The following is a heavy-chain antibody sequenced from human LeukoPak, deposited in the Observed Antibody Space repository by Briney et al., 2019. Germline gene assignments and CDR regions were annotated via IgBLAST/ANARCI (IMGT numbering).Heavy chain of an antibody. CDR1: GGSFSGYY. Sequence: MPSETLSLTCAVYGGSFSGYYWSWIRQPPGKGLEWIGEINHSGSTNYNPSLKSRVTISVDTSKNQFSLKLSSVTAADTAVYYCARHGYYYDTSAYFDYWGQGTLVTVSS. CDR2: INHSGST. D-gene: IGHD3-22*01. J-gene: IGHJ4*02. V-gene: IGHV4-34*01. CDR3: ARHGYYYDTSAYFDY.